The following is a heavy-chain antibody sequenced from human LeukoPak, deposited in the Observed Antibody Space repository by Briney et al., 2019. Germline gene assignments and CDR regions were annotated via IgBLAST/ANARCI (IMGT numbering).Heavy chain of an antibody. Sequence: GATVKVSCKTSGYTFTSYGISGVRQAPGQGLEWMGGISSYNGNTNYAQKLQGRVTMTTDTSPSTAYMELRSLRSDDTAVYYCARGLVYYDSSLFDYWGQGTLVTVSS. CDR1: GYTFTSYG. J-gene: IGHJ4*02. CDR2: ISSYNGNT. CDR3: ARGLVYYDSSLFDY. D-gene: IGHD3-22*01. V-gene: IGHV1-18*01.